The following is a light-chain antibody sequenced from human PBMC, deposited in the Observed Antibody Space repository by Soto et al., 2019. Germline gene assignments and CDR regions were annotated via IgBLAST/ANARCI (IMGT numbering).Light chain of an antibody. J-gene: IGKJ5*01. CDR2: DAS. CDR1: QSVSSY. Sequence: EIVLTQSAYTLSLSPGERATLSWRASQSVSSYLAWYQQKPVQAPRLLIYDASNRATGIPARFSGSGSATDFTPTISSLEPEDFAVYYCQQRSNWPPITFGQGTRLEIK. CDR3: QQRSNWPPIT. V-gene: IGKV3-11*01.